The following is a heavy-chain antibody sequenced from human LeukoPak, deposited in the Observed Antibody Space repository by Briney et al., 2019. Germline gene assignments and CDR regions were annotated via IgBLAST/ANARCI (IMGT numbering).Heavy chain of an antibody. D-gene: IGHD2-2*01. Sequence: GGSLRLSCAASGFTFSSYSMNWVRQAPGKGLEWVSYISSSSSTIYYADSVKGRFTISRDNAKNSLYLQMNSLRAEDTAVYYCARPQSAAIPDDAFDIWGQGTMVTVSS. CDR1: GFTFSSYS. V-gene: IGHV3-48*04. J-gene: IGHJ3*02. CDR2: ISSSSSTI. CDR3: ARPQSAAIPDDAFDI.